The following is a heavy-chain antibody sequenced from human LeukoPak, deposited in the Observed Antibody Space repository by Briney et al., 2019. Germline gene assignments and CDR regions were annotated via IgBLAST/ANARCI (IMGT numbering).Heavy chain of an antibody. CDR2: ISYDGSNK. Sequence: PGRSLRLSCAASGFTFSSHAMHWVRQAPGKGLEWVAVISYDGSNKYYADSVKGRFTISRDNSKNTLYLQMNSLRAEDTAVYYCARGQVSGSLRYGDYGGYFDYWGQGTPVTVSS. CDR3: ARGQVSGSLRYGDYGGYFDY. D-gene: IGHD4-17*01. V-gene: IGHV3-30-3*01. J-gene: IGHJ4*02. CDR1: GFTFSSHA.